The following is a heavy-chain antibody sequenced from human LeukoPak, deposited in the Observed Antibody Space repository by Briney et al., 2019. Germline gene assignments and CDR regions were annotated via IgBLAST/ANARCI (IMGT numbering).Heavy chain of an antibody. D-gene: IGHD3-22*01. V-gene: IGHV3-53*01. CDR2: IYSGGNT. J-gene: IGHJ4*02. CDR1: GFTVSSNY. Sequence: GGSLRLPCAASGFTVSSNYMGWVRQAPGKGLEWVSVIYSGGNTYYADSVKGRFTISRDNSKNTVHLQMNSLRAEDTAVYYCAREVVASGIFYFDCWGQGTLVTVSS. CDR3: AREVVASGIFYFDC.